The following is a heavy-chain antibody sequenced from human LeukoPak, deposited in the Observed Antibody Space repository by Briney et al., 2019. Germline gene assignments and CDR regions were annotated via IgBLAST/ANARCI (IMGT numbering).Heavy chain of an antibody. CDR3: ARGIADPYSFDS. Sequence: SETLSLTCTVSGGSISSYYWSWIRQPPGKGLEWIGYIYYSGSTNYNPSLKSRVTMSVDKSKNQFSLNLSSVTAADTAVYYCARGIADPYSFDSWGQGTLVTVSS. D-gene: IGHD6-13*01. CDR1: GGSISSYY. J-gene: IGHJ4*02. CDR2: IYYSGST. V-gene: IGHV4-59*12.